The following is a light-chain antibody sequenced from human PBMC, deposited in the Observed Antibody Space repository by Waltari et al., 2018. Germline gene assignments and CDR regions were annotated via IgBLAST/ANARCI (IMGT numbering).Light chain of an antibody. Sequence: QSVLTQPPSVSAAPGQKVSISCSGSSSNIGTNYVSWYQQLPGTAPKLLIYETYSRPSGMPGRFSGSRAGTSATLDITGLQTGDEADYYCGTWDAYLNAGIFGGGTKVTVL. CDR1: SSNIGTNY. J-gene: IGLJ2*01. CDR3: GTWDAYLNAGI. V-gene: IGLV1-51*02. CDR2: ETY.